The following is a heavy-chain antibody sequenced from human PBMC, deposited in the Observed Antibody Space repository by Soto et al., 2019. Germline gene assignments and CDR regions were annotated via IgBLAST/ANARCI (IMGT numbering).Heavy chain of an antibody. CDR2: MTAYTGNT. D-gene: IGHD6-19*01. CDR1: GYTFTSYG. Sequence: QVQLVQSGAEVKKPGASVKVSCKASGYTFTSYGIIWVRQAPGQGLEWMRWMTAYTGNTNYAQKLQGRITMTTDTSTSTAYMEQRSLRSDDTAVYDCARSYRSGWTFDYWGQGTLVTVSS. J-gene: IGHJ4*02. CDR3: ARSYRSGWTFDY. V-gene: IGHV1-18*01.